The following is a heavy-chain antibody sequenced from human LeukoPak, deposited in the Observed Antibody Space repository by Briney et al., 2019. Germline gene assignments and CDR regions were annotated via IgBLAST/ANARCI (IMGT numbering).Heavy chain of an antibody. CDR1: GDSISSVNYY. CDR3: AGSRGLWFGESPDYFEY. CDR2: IYTSGNT. Sequence: SETLSLTCTVSGDSISSVNYYWSWIRQPAGKGLEWIGRIYTSGNTNYNPSLKSRITISVDTSKNQFSLKLRSVTAADTAVYSCAGSRGLWFGESPDYFEYWGQGTLVTVSS. V-gene: IGHV4-61*02. J-gene: IGHJ4*02. D-gene: IGHD3-10*01.